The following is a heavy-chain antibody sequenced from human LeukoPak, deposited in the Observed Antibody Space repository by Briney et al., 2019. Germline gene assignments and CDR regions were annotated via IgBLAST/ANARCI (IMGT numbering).Heavy chain of an antibody. J-gene: IGHJ4*02. CDR3: ARESENVTTVVM. V-gene: IGHV1-69*01. Sequence: SVKVSCKASGGTFSSYAISWVRQAPGQGLEWMGGIIPIFGTANYAQKFQGRVTITADESTSTPYMELSSLRSEDTAVYYCARESENVTTVVMWGQGTLVTVSS. CDR1: GGTFSSYA. D-gene: IGHD4-23*01. CDR2: IIPIFGTA.